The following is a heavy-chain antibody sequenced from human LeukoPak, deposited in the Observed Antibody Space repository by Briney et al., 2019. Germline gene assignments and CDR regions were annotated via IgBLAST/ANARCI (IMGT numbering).Heavy chain of an antibody. V-gene: IGHV1-69*13. CDR2: IIPIFGTA. D-gene: IGHD6-19*01. Sequence: GASVKVSCKASGGTFSSYAISWVRQAPGQGLEWMGGIIPIFGTAGYAQKFQGRVTITADESTSTAYMELSSLRSEDTAVYYCVDTGGAVAGTDYFQHWGQGTLVTVSS. CDR3: VDTGGAVAGTDYFQH. J-gene: IGHJ1*01. CDR1: GGTFSSYA.